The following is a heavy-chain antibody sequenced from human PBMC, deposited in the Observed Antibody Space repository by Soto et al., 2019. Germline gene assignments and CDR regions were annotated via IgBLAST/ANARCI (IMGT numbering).Heavy chain of an antibody. CDR2: MYYSGST. V-gene: IGHV4-30-4*01. D-gene: IGHD5-12*01. CDR3: ARDHGYDAYWWFDP. CDR1: GGSISSVDYY. J-gene: IGHJ5*02. Sequence: QVQLQESGPGLVKPSQTLSLTCTVSGGSISSVDYYWSWIRQPPGKGLEWIGYMYYSGSTYYNPSLKSRVTMSLDTSKNQFSLKLSSVTAADTAVYYCARDHGYDAYWWFDPWGQGTLVTVSS.